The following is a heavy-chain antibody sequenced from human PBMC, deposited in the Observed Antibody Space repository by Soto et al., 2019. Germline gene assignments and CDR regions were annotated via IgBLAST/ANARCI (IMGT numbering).Heavy chain of an antibody. J-gene: IGHJ4*02. CDR1: GFTFSSYG. V-gene: IGHV3-33*01. CDR3: AREYKYYYGSAPSNPLDY. CDR2: IWYDGSNK. D-gene: IGHD3-10*01. Sequence: GGSLSLSCAASGFTFSSYGMHWVRQAPGKGLEWVAVIWYDGSNKYYADSVKGRFTISRDNSKNTLYLQMNSLRAEDTAVYYCAREYKYYYGSAPSNPLDYWGQGTLVTVSS.